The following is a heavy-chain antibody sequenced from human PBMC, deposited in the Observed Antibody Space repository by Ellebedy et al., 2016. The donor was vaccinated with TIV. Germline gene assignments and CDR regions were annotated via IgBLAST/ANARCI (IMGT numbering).Heavy chain of an antibody. V-gene: IGHV3-7*01. CDR2: MNQDGSEK. CDR3: ARDRGYNTFDI. CDR1: GFTFRSSW. D-gene: IGHD1-1*01. J-gene: IGHJ3*02. Sequence: GESLKISCAASGFTFRSSWMDSVRQAPGKGLEWVASMNQDGSEKYYVDSVRGRFFISRDNAKDSLYLQMNSLRVEDAAVYYCARDRGYNTFDIWGQGTMVTVSS.